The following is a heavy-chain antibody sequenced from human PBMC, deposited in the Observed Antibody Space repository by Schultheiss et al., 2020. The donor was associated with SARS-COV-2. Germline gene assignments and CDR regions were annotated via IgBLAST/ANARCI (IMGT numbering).Heavy chain of an antibody. CDR2: IYYSGST. V-gene: IGHV4-61*08. CDR3: VWGAHYYYYGMDV. D-gene: IGHD1-26*01. J-gene: IGHJ6*02. CDR1: GGSISSGGYY. Sequence: SETLSLTCTVSGGSISSGGYYWSWIRQHPGKGLEWIGYIYYSGSTNYNPSIKSRVTISVDTSNNQYSLKLRSVTAADTGVYYCVWGAHYYYYGMDVWGQGATVTVSS.